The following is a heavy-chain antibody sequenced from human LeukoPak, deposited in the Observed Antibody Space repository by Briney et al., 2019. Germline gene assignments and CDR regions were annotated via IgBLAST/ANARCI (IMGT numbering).Heavy chain of an antibody. CDR2: INPNSGGT. CDR1: GYTFTGYY. CDR3: ARDRGSGGYVREIRYYFDY. Sequence: ASVKVSCKASGYTFTGYYMHWVRQAPGQGLEWMGWINPNSGGTSYAQKFRGRVTMTRDTSISTAYMELSRLASDDTAVYYCARDRGSGGYVREIRYYFDYWGQGALVTVSS. J-gene: IGHJ4*02. V-gene: IGHV1-2*02. D-gene: IGHD3-10*02.